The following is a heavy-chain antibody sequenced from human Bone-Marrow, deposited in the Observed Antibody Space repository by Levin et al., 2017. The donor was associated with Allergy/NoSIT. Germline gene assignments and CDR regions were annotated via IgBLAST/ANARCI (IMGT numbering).Heavy chain of an antibody. CDR1: GYNFNKSG. Sequence: ASVKVSCTASGYNFNKSGITWVRQAPGQGLEWMGWISGQNGNVRYDQRLQGRVTMTTEASTNTAYIEVRSLTFDDTAVYFCAREFMWNGMDLWGQGTTVIVSS. CDR3: AREFMWNGMDL. CDR2: ISGQNGNV. J-gene: IGHJ6*02. D-gene: IGHD1-1*01. V-gene: IGHV1-18*01.